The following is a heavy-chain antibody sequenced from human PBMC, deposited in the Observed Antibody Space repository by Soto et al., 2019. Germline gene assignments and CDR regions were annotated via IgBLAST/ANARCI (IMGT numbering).Heavy chain of an antibody. V-gene: IGHV4-30-2*01. CDR1: GGSISSGGYS. D-gene: IGHD3-3*01. CDR3: ARSDYDFWSGTANYYGMDV. J-gene: IGHJ6*02. CDR2: IYHSGST. Sequence: SETLSLTCAVSGGSISSGGYSWSWIRQPPGKGLEWIGYIYHSGSTYYNPSLKSRVTISVDRSKNQFSLKLSSVTAADTAVYYCARSDYDFWSGTANYYGMDVWGQGTTVTVSS.